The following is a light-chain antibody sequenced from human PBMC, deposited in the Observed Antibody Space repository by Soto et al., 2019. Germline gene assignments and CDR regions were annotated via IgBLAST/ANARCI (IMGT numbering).Light chain of an antibody. V-gene: IGKV3-20*01. J-gene: IGKJ1*01. CDR3: QQYGSSLRT. Sequence: EIVLTQSPGTLSLSPGERATISCRASQSVSSSYLVWYQQKPGQAPRLLIYGASTRATGIPDRFSGSGSGTDFTLIISRLEPEDFAVYYCQQYGSSLRTFGQGTKVEIK. CDR1: QSVSSSY. CDR2: GAS.